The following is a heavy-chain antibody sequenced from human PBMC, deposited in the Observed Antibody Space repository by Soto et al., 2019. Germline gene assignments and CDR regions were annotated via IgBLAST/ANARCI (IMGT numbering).Heavy chain of an antibody. CDR1: GFSLSNARMG. CDR2: IFSNDEK. Sequence: QVTLKESGPVLVNPTETLTLTCTVSGFSLSNARMGVSWIRQPQGKALEWLAHIFSNDEKSYSTSLKSRLTISKDTSKSQVVLTMTNMDPVDTATYYCARIRGVYSGYGYFDYWGQGTLVTVSS. CDR3: ARIRGVYSGYGYFDY. J-gene: IGHJ4*02. D-gene: IGHD5-12*01. V-gene: IGHV2-26*01.